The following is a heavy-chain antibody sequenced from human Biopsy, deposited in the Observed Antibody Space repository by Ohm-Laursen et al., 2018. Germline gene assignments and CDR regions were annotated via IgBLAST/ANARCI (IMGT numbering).Heavy chain of an antibody. Sequence: SVKVSCKAPGGTFSNYSVNWVRQAPGQGLEWLGGNIPILGTGNYAQKFQDRVTVAADTSTGTATMELCSLRSDDTAVYYCATKLTGYFHHWGQGILVIVSS. CDR1: GGTFSNYS. D-gene: IGHD3-9*01. CDR2: NIPILGTG. J-gene: IGHJ1*01. V-gene: IGHV1-69*06. CDR3: ATKLTGYFHH.